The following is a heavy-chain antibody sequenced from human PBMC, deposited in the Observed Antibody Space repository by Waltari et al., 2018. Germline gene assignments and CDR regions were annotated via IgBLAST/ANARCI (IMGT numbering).Heavy chain of an antibody. CDR3: ASGYCSGGSCNDAFDI. Sequence: QVQLVQSGAEVKKPGSSVKVYCKASGDTFSSYAISWVRPAPGQGLEWMGGISPIFGTANYAQKFQGRVTITRDTSASTAYMELSSLRSEDTAVYYCASGYCSGGSCNDAFDIWGQGTMVTVSS. CDR2: ISPIFGTA. CDR1: GDTFSSYA. J-gene: IGHJ3*02. V-gene: IGHV1-69*05. D-gene: IGHD2-15*01.